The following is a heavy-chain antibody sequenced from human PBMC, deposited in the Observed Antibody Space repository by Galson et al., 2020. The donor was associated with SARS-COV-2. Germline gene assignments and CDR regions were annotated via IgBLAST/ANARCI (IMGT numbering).Heavy chain of an antibody. J-gene: IGHJ4*02. CDR1: GFTFSSYA. CDR3: ARDVGGYFDY. CDR2: ISYDGSNK. V-gene: IGHV3-30-3*01. Sequence: TGGSLRLSCAASGFTFSSYAMHWVRQAPGKGLEWVAVISYDGSNKYYADSVKGRFTISRDNSKNTLYLQMNSLRAEDTAVYYCARDVGGYFDYWGQGTLVTVSS.